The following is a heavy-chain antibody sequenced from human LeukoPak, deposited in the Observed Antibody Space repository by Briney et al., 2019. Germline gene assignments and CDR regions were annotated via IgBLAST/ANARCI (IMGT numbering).Heavy chain of an antibody. V-gene: IGHV4-34*01. CDR1: GGSFSGYY. Sequence: SETLSLTCAVYGGSFSGYYWSWIRQPPGKGLEWIGEINHSGSTNYNPSLKSRVTISVDTSKNQFSPKLSSVTAADTAVYYCARGIGAFWGQGTLVTVSS. D-gene: IGHD3-16*02. CDR3: ARGIGAF. J-gene: IGHJ4*02. CDR2: INHSGST.